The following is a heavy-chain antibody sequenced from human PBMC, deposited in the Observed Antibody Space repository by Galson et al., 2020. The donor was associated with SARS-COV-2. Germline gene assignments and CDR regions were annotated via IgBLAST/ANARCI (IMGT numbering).Heavy chain of an antibody. CDR2: INRHSAYI. CDR3: ARTPEILASYYYMDV. D-gene: IGHD1-26*01. J-gene: IGHJ6*03. V-gene: IGHV3-21*01. Sequence: GESLKISCAASGFTFSDYSMNWVRQAPGKGLEWVSSINRHSAYIYYADSVKGRFTISRDNAKNSLFLHMNSLRAEDTAIYYCARTPEILASYYYMDVWGKGTTVTISS. CDR1: GFTFSDYS.